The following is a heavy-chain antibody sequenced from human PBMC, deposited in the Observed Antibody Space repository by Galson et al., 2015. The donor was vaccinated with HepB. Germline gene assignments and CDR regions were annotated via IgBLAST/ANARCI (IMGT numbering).Heavy chain of an antibody. Sequence: SLRLSCAASGFTFSSYSMNWVRQAPGKGLEWVSYISSSSSTIYYADSVKGRFTISRDNAKNSLYLQMNSLRAEDTAVYYCTTSSLLSSDYWGQGTLVTVSS. CDR3: TTSSLLSSDY. J-gene: IGHJ4*02. CDR2: ISSSSSTI. D-gene: IGHD3-10*01. V-gene: IGHV3-48*04. CDR1: GFTFSSYS.